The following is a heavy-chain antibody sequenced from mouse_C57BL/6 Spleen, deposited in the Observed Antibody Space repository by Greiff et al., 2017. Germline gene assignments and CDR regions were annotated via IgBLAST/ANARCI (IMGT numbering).Heavy chain of an antibody. CDR1: GFSLTSYG. J-gene: IGHJ4*01. V-gene: IGHV2-5*01. D-gene: IGHD3-3*01. CDR2: IWRGGST. Sequence: VKLQESGPGLVQPSQSLSITCTVSGFSLTSYGVHWVRQSPGKGLEWLGVIWRGGSTDYNAAFMSRLSITKDNSKSQVFFKMNSLQADDTAIYYCAKKGGWGDYYAMDYWGQGTSVTVAS. CDR3: AKKGGWGDYYAMDY.